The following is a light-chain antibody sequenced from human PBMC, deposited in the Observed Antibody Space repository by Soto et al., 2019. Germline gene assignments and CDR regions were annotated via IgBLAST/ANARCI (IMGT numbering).Light chain of an antibody. J-gene: IGKJ4*01. CDR2: GAS. CDR3: KQYGRSPLT. CDR1: QSVRSNY. V-gene: IGKV3-20*01. Sequence: EIVLTQSPGTLSLYPGESATLSCRASQSVRSNYLAWYQQKPGQAPRLLIFGASNRATGIPPRFSGRGSGTDFNLTISRLESEDLAVYYWKQYGRSPLTFGGGTKVDSK.